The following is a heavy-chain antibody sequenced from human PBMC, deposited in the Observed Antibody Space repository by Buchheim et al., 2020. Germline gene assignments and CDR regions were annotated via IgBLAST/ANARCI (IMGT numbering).Heavy chain of an antibody. CDR3: ARHLSGFDAFDI. D-gene: IGHD6-19*01. CDR1: GDSISSNYW. V-gene: IGHV4-4*02. J-gene: IGHJ3*02. Sequence: QVPLQESGPGLVKPSGTLSLTCAVSGDSISSNYWWSWVRQFPGKGLEWIGEIYRSGNTNYNPSLRSRVTISLDKSNNHFSLRLSSVTGADTAVYYCARHLSGFDAFDIWGQGT. CDR2: IYRSGNT.